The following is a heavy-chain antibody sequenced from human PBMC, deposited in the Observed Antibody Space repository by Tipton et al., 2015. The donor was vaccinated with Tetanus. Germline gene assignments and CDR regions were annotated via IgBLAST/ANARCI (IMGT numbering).Heavy chain of an antibody. Sequence: LRLSCTVSGGSISSYYWSWIRQPPGKGLEWIGYIYYSGSTNYNPSLKSRVTISVDTSKNQFSLKLSSVTAADTAVYYCARVGRWELLPLDYWGQGTLVTVSS. D-gene: IGHD1-26*01. J-gene: IGHJ4*02. V-gene: IGHV4-59*01. CDR3: ARVGRWELLPLDY. CDR1: GGSISSYY. CDR2: IYYSGST.